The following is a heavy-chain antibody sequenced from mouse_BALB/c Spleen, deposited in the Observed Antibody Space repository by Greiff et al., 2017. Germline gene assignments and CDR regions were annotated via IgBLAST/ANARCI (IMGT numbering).Heavy chain of an antibody. CDR3: ASVRVPDYAMDD. CDR2: IDPYNGGT. Sequence: EVQVEQSGPELVKPGASVKVSCKASGYTFTSYNMHWVKQSPGQSLEWIGYIDPYNGGTSYNQKFKGKATLTVDKSSSTAYMHLNSLTSEDSAVYYGASVRVPDYAMDDWGQGTSVTVSS. V-gene: IGHV1S135*01. J-gene: IGHJ4*01. CDR1: GYTFTSYN.